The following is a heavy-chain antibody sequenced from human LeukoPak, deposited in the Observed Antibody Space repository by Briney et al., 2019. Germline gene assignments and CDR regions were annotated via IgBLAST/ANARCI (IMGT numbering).Heavy chain of an antibody. CDR1: GFTFSSYA. V-gene: IGHV3-30*04. CDR3: AGAYSYGYLKQFDY. D-gene: IGHD5-18*01. J-gene: IGHJ4*02. CDR2: ISYDGSNK. Sequence: PGGSLRLSCAASGFTFSSYAMHWVRQAPGKGLEWVAVISYDGSNKYYADSVKGRFTISRDNSKNTLYLQMNSLRAEDTAVYYCAGAYSYGYLKQFDYWGQGTLVTVSS.